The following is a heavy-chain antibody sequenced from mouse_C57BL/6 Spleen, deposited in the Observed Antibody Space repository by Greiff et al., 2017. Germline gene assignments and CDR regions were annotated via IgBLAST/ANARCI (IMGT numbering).Heavy chain of an antibody. Sequence: DVKLVESGGGLVKPGGSLKLSCAASGFTFSDYGMHWVRQAPEKGLEWVAYISSGSSTIYYADTVKGRFTISRDNAKNTLFLQMTSLRSEDTAMYYCARPSSYGSSYGFAYWGQGTLVTVSA. CDR2: ISSGSSTI. V-gene: IGHV5-17*01. J-gene: IGHJ3*01. D-gene: IGHD1-1*01. CDR1: GFTFSDYG. CDR3: ARPSSYGSSYGFAY.